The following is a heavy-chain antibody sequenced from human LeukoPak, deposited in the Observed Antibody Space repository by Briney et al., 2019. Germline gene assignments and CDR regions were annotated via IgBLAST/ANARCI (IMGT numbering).Heavy chain of an antibody. CDR3: AVSGDYPSDAFDL. CDR1: GFTFSGSA. J-gene: IGHJ3*01. Sequence: GGSLRLSCAASGFTFSGSAVHWVRQASGKGLEWVGRIRNKANSYATAYAASVKGRFTISRDDSKNTAYLRMNSLKTEDTAVYYYAVSGDYPSDAFDLWGPGTMVTVSS. V-gene: IGHV3-73*01. CDR2: IRNKANSYAT. D-gene: IGHD1-26*01.